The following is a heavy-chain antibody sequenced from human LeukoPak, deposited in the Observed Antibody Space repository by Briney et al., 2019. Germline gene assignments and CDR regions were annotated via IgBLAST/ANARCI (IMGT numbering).Heavy chain of an antibody. D-gene: IGHD3-22*01. CDR1: GFTFSSYA. V-gene: IGHV3-23*01. J-gene: IGHJ4*02. CDR3: AKANAVVVIKEYPD. Sequence: PGGSLRLSCAASGFTFSSYAMSWVRQAPGKGLEWVSAISGSGGSTCYADSVKGRFTISRDNSKNTLFLQMNSLRAEDTAVYYCAKANAVVVIKEYPDWGQGTLVTVSS. CDR2: ISGSGGST.